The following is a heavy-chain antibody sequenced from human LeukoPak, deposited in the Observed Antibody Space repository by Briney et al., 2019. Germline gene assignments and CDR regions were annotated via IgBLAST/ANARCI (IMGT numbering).Heavy chain of an antibody. CDR1: GYSISSGYY. CDR3: ARSISTTGTDY. CDR2: IYHSGST. J-gene: IGHJ4*02. D-gene: IGHD1-7*01. V-gene: IGHV4-38-2*01. Sequence: PSETLSLTCAVSGYSISSGYYWAWIRQPPGKGLEWIGSIYHSGSTYYNPSLKSRVTISVDTSKNRFSLRLSSVTAADTAMYYCARSISTTGTDYWGQGTLVTVSS.